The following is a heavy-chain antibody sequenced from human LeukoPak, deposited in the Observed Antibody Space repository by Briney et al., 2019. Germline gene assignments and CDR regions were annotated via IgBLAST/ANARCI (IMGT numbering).Heavy chain of an antibody. D-gene: IGHD3-16*01. J-gene: IGHJ6*02. V-gene: IGHV3-7*03. CDR3: ARGGGLDV. CDR2: INHNGNVN. CDR1: GFTFSSYW. Sequence: GGSLRLSCAASGFTFSSYWMNGARQAPGKGLEWVASINHNGNVNYYVDSVKGRFTISRDNAKNSLYLQMSNLRAEDTAVYFCARGGGLDVWGQGATVTVSS.